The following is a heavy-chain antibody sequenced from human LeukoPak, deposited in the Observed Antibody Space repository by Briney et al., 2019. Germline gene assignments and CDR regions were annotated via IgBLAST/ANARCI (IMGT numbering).Heavy chain of an antibody. J-gene: IGHJ5*02. Sequence: SQTLSLTCAISGDSVSSNSAAWNWIRQSPSRGLEWLGRTYYRSKWYNDYAVSVKSLITIKPDTFKNQFSLKLSSVTAADTAVYYCASFEGASHNWFDPWGQGTLVTVSS. CDR1: GDSVSSNSAA. CDR2: TYYRSKWYN. D-gene: IGHD3-16*01. CDR3: ASFEGASHNWFDP. V-gene: IGHV6-1*01.